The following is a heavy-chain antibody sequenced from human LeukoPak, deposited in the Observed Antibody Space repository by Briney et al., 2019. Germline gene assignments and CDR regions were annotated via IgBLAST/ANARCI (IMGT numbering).Heavy chain of an antibody. V-gene: IGHV1-69*13. D-gene: IGHD3-3*01. J-gene: IGHJ5*02. Sequence: SVKVSCKASGGTFSSYAISWVRQAPGQGLEWMGGVIPIFGTANYAQKFQGRVTITADESTSTAYMELSSLRSEDTAVYYCAPTRYYDFWSGYSPFDPWGQGTLVTVSS. CDR1: GGTFSSYA. CDR2: VIPIFGTA. CDR3: APTRYYDFWSGYSPFDP.